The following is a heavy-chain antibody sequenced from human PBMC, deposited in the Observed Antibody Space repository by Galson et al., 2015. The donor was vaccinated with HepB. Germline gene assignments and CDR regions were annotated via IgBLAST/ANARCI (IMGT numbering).Heavy chain of an antibody. CDR2: ISYDGSNK. CDR1: GFTFSSYA. D-gene: IGHD4-17*01. CDR3: AREGDDYGDYVSGDYYGMDV. V-gene: IGHV3-30-3*01. Sequence: SLRLSCAASGFTFSSYAMHWVRQAPGKGLEWVAVISYDGSNKYYADSVKGRFTISRDNSKNTLYLQMNGLRAEDTAVHYCAREGDDYGDYVSGDYYGMDVWGQGTTVTVSS. J-gene: IGHJ6*02.